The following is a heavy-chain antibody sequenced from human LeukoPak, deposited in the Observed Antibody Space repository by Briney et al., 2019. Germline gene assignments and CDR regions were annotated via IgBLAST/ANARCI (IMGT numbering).Heavy chain of an antibody. CDR1: GYTFTGYY. CDR3: ALWSGVVVTANYYYYMDV. V-gene: IGHV1-2*02. J-gene: IGHJ6*03. CDR2: INPNSGGT. D-gene: IGHD2-15*01. Sequence: ASVKVSCKASGYTFTGYYMHWVRQAPGQGLEWMGWINPNSGGTNYAQKFQGRVTMTRDTSISAVYMELSRLRSDDTAVYYCALWSGVVVTANYYYYMDVWGRGTTVTVSS.